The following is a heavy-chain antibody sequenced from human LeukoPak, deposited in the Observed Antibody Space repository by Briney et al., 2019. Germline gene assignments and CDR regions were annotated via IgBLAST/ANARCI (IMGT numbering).Heavy chain of an antibody. J-gene: IGHJ5*02. CDR1: GYTFTGYY. CDR2: INPNSGGT. CDR3: ARVTLYGSGSYYNVIWFDP. Sequence: GASVKVSCKASGYTFTGYYMHWVRQAPGQGLEWMGWINPNSGGTNYAQKFQGRVTMTRDTSISTAYMELSRLRSDDTAVYYCARVTLYGSGSYYNVIWFDPWGQGTLVTVSS. D-gene: IGHD3-10*01. V-gene: IGHV1-2*02.